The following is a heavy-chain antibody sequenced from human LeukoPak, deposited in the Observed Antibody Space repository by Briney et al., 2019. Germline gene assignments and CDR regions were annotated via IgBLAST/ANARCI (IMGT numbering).Heavy chain of an antibody. CDR3: ARAFPYYYDSSGVFDY. D-gene: IGHD3-22*01. CDR2: IYYSGST. Sequence: PSETLSLTCTVSGGSISSSSYYWGWIRQPPGKGLEWIGSIYYSGSTYYNPSLKSRVTISVDTSKNQFSLKLSSVTAADTAVYYCARAFPYYYDSSGVFDYWGQGTLVTVSS. V-gene: IGHV4-39*07. J-gene: IGHJ4*02. CDR1: GGSISSSSYY.